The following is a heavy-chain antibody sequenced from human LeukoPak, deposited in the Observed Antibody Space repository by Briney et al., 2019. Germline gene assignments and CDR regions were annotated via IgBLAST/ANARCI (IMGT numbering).Heavy chain of an antibody. Sequence: GRSLRLSCAASGFTFSSYAMHWVRQAPGKGLEWVAVISYDGSNKYYADSVKGRFTISRDNSKNTLYLQMNSLRAEDTAVYYCARTPMIVVVIAYFDYWGQGTLVTVSS. CDR2: ISYDGSNK. V-gene: IGHV3-30-3*01. J-gene: IGHJ4*02. D-gene: IGHD3-22*01. CDR1: GFTFSSYA. CDR3: ARTPMIVVVIAYFDY.